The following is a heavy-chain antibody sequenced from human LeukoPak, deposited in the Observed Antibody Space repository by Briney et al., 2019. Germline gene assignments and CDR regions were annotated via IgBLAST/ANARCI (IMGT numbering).Heavy chain of an antibody. J-gene: IGHJ4*02. D-gene: IGHD3-10*01. Sequence: ASVKVSCKASGYTFTGYYMHWVRQAPGQGLEWMGRINPNSGGTNYAQKFQGRVTMTRDTSISTAYMELSRLRSDDTAVYYCARVYYYGSGSYDFDYWGQGTLVTVSS. CDR3: ARVYYYGSGSYDFDY. CDR1: GYTFTGYY. V-gene: IGHV1-2*02. CDR2: INPNSGGT.